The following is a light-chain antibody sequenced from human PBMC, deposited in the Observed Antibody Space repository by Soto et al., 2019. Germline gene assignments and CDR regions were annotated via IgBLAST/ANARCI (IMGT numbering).Light chain of an antibody. Sequence: QSVLTQPASVSGSPGQSITISCIGTSSDVGAFNYVSWYQHHPGKAPKLIIYDVTDRPSGVSNRFSASKSGNTASLTISGLQAKDEADYYCSSYTTRNTEAFGTGTKVTVL. CDR3: SSYTTRNTEA. V-gene: IGLV2-14*03. J-gene: IGLJ1*01. CDR2: DVT. CDR1: SSDVGAFNY.